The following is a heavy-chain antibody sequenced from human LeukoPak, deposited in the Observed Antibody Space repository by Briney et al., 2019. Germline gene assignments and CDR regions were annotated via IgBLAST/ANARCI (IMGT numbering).Heavy chain of an antibody. CDR1: GFTFSNYW. Sequence: GGSLRLSCAASGFTFSNYWMSWVRQAPGKGLEWVANIKQDRSEKYYVDSVKGRFTISRDNARNLLSLQMNSLRAEDTAVYYCARGDPIYDFWSGGDYWGQGSLVTVSS. CDR3: ARGDPIYDFWSGGDY. CDR2: IKQDRSEK. D-gene: IGHD3-3*01. V-gene: IGHV3-7*01. J-gene: IGHJ4*02.